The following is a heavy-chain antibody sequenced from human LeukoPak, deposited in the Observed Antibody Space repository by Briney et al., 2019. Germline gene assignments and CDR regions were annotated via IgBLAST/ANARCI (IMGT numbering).Heavy chain of an antibody. CDR2: ISYDGSNK. CDR1: GFTFSSYA. J-gene: IGHJ4*02. CDR3: RLYSGYDFQHHFDY. V-gene: IGHV3-30-3*01. D-gene: IGHD5-12*01. Sequence: GSLRLSCAASGFTFSSYAMHWVRQAPGKGLEWVAVISYDGSNKYYADSVKGRFTISRDNSKNTLYLQMNSLRAEDTAVYYCRLYSGYDFQHHFDYWGQGTLVTVSS.